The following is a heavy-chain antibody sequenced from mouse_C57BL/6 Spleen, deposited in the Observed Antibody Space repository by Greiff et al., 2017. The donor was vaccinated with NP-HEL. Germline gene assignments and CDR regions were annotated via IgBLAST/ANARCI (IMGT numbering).Heavy chain of an antibody. CDR1: GFTFSSYA. V-gene: IGHV5-4*01. CDR2: ISDGGSYT. D-gene: IGHD3-2*02. J-gene: IGHJ2*01. Sequence: EVQRVESGGGLVKPGGSLKLSCAASGFTFSSYAMSWVRQTPEKRLEWVATISDGGSYTYYPDNVKGRFTISRDNAKNNLYLQMSHLKSEDTAMYYCARDRAQAHYLDYWGQGTTLTVSS. CDR3: ARDRAQAHYLDY.